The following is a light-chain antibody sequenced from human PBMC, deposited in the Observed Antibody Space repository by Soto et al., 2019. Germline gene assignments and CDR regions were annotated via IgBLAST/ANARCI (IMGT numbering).Light chain of an antibody. V-gene: IGLV2-14*01. CDR1: SSDVGGYNY. J-gene: IGLJ2*01. Sequence: QSALTQPASVSRSPGQSITISCTGTSSDVGGYNYVSWYQQHPGKAPKLMIYDVSNRPSGVSNRFSGSKSGNTASLTISGLQAEDEADYYCSSYTSSSTVFGGGTKVTVL. CDR2: DVS. CDR3: SSYTSSSTV.